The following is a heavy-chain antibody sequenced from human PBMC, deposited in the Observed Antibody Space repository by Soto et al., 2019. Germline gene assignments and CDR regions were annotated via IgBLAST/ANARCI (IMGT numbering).Heavy chain of an antibody. Sequence: PSQTLSLTCAISGDSVSSNSAAWNWIRQSPSRGLEWLGRTYYRSKWYNDYAVSVKSRITINPDTSKNQFSLQLNSVTPEDTAVYYCARARDYDAWSGYTSQYYYYGMDVWGPGTTVTVSS. CDR1: GDSVSSNSAA. J-gene: IGHJ6*02. CDR2: TYYRSKWYN. CDR3: ARARDYDAWSGYTSQYYYYGMDV. D-gene: IGHD3-3*01. V-gene: IGHV6-1*01.